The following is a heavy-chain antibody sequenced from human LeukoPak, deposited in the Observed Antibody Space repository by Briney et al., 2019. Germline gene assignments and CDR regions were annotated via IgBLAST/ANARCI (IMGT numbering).Heavy chain of an antibody. CDR2: ISGSGGST. CDR3: ARDLRGYCSSTSCYEAFFDY. Sequence: GGSLRLSCAASGFTFSSYAMSWVRQAPGKGLEWVSAISGSGGSTYYADSVKGRFTISRDNSKNTLYLQMNSLRAEDTAVYYCARDLRGYCSSTSCYEAFFDYWGQGTLVTVSS. J-gene: IGHJ4*02. V-gene: IGHV3-23*01. CDR1: GFTFSSYA. D-gene: IGHD2-2*01.